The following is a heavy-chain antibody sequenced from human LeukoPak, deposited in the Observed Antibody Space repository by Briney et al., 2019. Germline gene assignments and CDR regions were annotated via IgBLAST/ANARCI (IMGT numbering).Heavy chain of an antibody. CDR2: ISGGGDTK. CDR3: AKYAVFHDYYDF. V-gene: IGHV3-23*01. CDR1: GFTFSNYS. Sequence: GGSLRLSCAVPGFTFSNYSMSGVRQARGRGLEEVSGISGGGDTKYHADSVRDRLTIHRDNSKPTLYLQIDSLRAEDTAVYYCAKYAVFHDYYDFWGQGTLVTVSS. J-gene: IGHJ4*02. D-gene: IGHD2-8*01.